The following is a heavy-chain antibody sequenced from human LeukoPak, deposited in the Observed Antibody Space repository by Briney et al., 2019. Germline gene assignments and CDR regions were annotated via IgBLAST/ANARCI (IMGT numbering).Heavy chain of an antibody. CDR1: GFTFDDYG. CDR2: INWNGGSA. D-gene: IGHD1-26*01. V-gene: IGHV3-20*04. CDR3: ARDKEVGATTAFDI. Sequence: GGSLRLSCAASGFTFDDYGMSWVRQAPGKGLEWVSGINWNGGSAGYADSVKGRFTISRDNAKNSLYLQMNSLRAEDTALYYCARDKEVGATTAFDIWGQGTMVTVSS. J-gene: IGHJ3*02.